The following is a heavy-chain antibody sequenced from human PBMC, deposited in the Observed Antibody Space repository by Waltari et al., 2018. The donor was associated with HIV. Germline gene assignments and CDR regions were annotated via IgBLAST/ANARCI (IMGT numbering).Heavy chain of an antibody. CDR2: INPNSGGT. V-gene: IGHV1-2*02. CDR3: ARAAAGGNWFDP. J-gene: IGHJ5*02. D-gene: IGHD1-26*01. Sequence: QLQLVKSGAAVKKPAAPVKVPCTPSGYTSTGYYMHSVRQAPGQGLEWMGWINPNSGGTNYAQKFQGRVTMTRDTSISTAYMELSRLRSDDTAVYYCARAAAGGNWFDPWGQGTLVTVSS. CDR1: GYTSTGYY.